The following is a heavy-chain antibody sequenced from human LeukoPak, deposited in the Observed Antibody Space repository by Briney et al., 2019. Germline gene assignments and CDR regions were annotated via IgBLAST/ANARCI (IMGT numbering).Heavy chain of an antibody. CDR1: GFTFSSYS. J-gene: IGHJ6*03. Sequence: GGSLRLSCAASGFTFSSYSMNWVRQAPGKGLEWVSSISSSSSYIYYADSVKGRFTISRDNAKNSLYLQMNSLIAEDTAVYYCARVPLYYYYMDVWGKGTPVTVSS. V-gene: IGHV3-21*01. CDR3: ARVPLYYYYMDV. CDR2: ISSSSSYI.